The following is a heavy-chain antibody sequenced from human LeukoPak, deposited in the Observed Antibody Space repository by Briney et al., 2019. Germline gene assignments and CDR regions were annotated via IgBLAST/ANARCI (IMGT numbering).Heavy chain of an antibody. CDR2: IYTSGST. V-gene: IGHV4-61*02. CDR3: ARGDGYNLDY. Sequence: SETPSLTCTVSGGSISSGSYYWSWIRQPAGKGLEWIGRIYTSGSTNYNPSLRSRVTISVDTSKNQFSLKLSSVTAADTAVYYCARGDGYNLDYWGQGTLVTVSS. J-gene: IGHJ4*02. CDR1: GGSISSGSYY. D-gene: IGHD5-24*01.